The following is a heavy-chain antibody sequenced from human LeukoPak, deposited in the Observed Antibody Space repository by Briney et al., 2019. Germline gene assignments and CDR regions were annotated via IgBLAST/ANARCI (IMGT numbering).Heavy chain of an antibody. CDR3: AAAVRLYYYDSSHAFDI. Sequence: GTSVKVSCKASGFTFTSSAMQWVRQARGQRLEWIGWIVVGSGNTNYAQKFQERVTITRDMSTSTAYMELSSLRSEDTAVYYCAAAVRLYYYDSSHAFDIWGQGTMVTVSS. J-gene: IGHJ3*02. V-gene: IGHV1-58*02. CDR1: GFTFTSSA. CDR2: IVVGSGNT. D-gene: IGHD3-22*01.